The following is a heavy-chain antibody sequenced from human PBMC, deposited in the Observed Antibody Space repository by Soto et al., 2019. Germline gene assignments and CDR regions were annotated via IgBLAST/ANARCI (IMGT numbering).Heavy chain of an antibody. D-gene: IGHD1-20*01. J-gene: IGHJ6*02. CDR1: GFTFSSYA. V-gene: IGHV3-30-3*01. Sequence: RRLSCAASGFTFSSYAMHWVRQAPGKGLEWVAVISYDGSNKYYADSVKGRFTISRDNSKNTLYLQMNSLRAEDTAVYYCARDQNNWNHGGDYYGMDVWGQGTTVTVSS. CDR2: ISYDGSNK. CDR3: ARDQNNWNHGGDYYGMDV.